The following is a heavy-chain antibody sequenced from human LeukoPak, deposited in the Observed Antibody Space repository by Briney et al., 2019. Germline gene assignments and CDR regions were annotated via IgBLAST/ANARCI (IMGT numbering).Heavy chain of an antibody. J-gene: IGHJ4*02. CDR2: IYYSGTT. CDR1: GGSISSDY. V-gene: IGHV4-59*01. CDR3: ARGVYIAAAQYGY. D-gene: IGHD6-13*01. Sequence: PSETLSLTCTVSGGSISSDYWSWIRQPPWKGLEWIGYIYYSGTTNYNPSLKSRVTISVDTSKNQFSLKLSSVTAADTAVYYCARGVYIAAAQYGYWGQGTLVTVSS.